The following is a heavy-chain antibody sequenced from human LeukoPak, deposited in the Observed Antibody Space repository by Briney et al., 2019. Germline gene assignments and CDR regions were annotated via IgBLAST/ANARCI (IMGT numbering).Heavy chain of an antibody. V-gene: IGHV3-23*01. CDR2: ISESDGST. CDR1: GFTFSSYW. J-gene: IGHJ4*02. CDR3: AKDISQGYTFGSIEEDY. Sequence: GGSLRLPCAASGFTFSSYWMSWVRQAPGRGLEWLSAISESDGSTYYADSVKGRFTISRDNSKNTLYLQMNSLGADDTAVYFCAKDISQGYTFGSIEEDYWGQGTLVTVSS. D-gene: IGHD5-18*01.